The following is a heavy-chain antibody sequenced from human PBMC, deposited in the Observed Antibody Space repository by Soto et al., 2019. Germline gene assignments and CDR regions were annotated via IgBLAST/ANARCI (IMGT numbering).Heavy chain of an antibody. Sequence: GGSLRLSCAASGFSFSSYTMNWVRQAPGKGLEWVSSMSSSNEYIFYEDSVKGRFTISRDNSKNSLYLQMNSLRAGDTAVYYCAKASGPSGSRTNWFDPWGQGTLVTVSS. CDR3: AKASGPSGSRTNWFDP. CDR1: GFSFSSYT. J-gene: IGHJ5*02. V-gene: IGHV3-21*01. D-gene: IGHD2-15*01. CDR2: MSSSNEYI.